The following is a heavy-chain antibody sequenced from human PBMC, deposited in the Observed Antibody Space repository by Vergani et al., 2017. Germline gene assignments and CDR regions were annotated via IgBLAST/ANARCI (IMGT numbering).Heavy chain of an antibody. D-gene: IGHD3-9*01. CDR2: INPSGGST. J-gene: IGHJ4*02. Sequence: QVQLVQSGAEVKKPGASVKVSCKASGYTFTSYYIHWVRQAPGQGLEWMGMINPSGGSTSYAQKFHGRVTMTRDTSTSTVYMELSSLRSEDTAIYYCARGDYGILTGYRYWGQGTLVTVSA. V-gene: IGHV1-46*03. CDR3: ARGDYGILTGYRY. CDR1: GYTFTSYY.